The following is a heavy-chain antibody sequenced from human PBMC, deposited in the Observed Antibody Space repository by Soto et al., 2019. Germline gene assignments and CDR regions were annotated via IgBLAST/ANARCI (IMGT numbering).Heavy chain of an antibody. Sequence: GVLLRHSCAAAGCTCVDYAVHWVRRVPGKGLEWVSSISWNSNIIGYADSVKGRFTISRDNAKNSLYLQMNSPRPEHTALYYCAKGGPDGFCSGGRCYFDYWGQGTLVTVSS. J-gene: IGHJ4*02. CDR1: GCTCVDYA. CDR2: ISWNSNII. CDR3: AKGGPDGFCSGGRCYFDY. V-gene: IGHV3-9*01. D-gene: IGHD2-15*01.